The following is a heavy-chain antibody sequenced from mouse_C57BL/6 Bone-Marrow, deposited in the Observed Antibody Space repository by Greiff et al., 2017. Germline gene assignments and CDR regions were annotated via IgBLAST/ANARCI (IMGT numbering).Heavy chain of an antibody. J-gene: IGHJ2*01. Sequence: EVKLQESGAELVRPGASVKLSCTASGFNIKDDYIHWVKQRPEPGLEWIGWIDPEIGDTEYASKFQGKATITSDTSSNTAYLQLSSLTSEDTAVYYCSSFDSNYFDCWGQGTPLTVAS. D-gene: IGHD2-5*01. CDR2: IDPEIGDT. CDR1: GFNIKDDY. V-gene: IGHV14-4*01. CDR3: SSFDSNYFDC.